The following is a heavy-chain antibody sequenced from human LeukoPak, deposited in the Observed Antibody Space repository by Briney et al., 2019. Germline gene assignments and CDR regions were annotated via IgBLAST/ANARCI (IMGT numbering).Heavy chain of an antibody. J-gene: IGHJ4*02. CDR1: GGSFSGYY. D-gene: IGHD6-13*01. CDR2: INHSGST. V-gene: IGHV4-34*01. Sequence: PSETLSLTCAVYGGSFSGYYWSWIRQPPGKGLEWIGEINHSGSTNYNPSLKSRVTISVDTSKNQFSLKLSSVTVADTAVYYCALHSSLDYWGQGALVTVSS. CDR3: ALHSSLDY.